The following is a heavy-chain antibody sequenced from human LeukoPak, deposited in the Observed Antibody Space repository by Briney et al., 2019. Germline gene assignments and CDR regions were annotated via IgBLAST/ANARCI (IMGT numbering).Heavy chain of an antibody. V-gene: IGHV4-61*08. D-gene: IGHD3-22*01. Sequence: SQTLSLTCTVSGGSISSGGYYWGWIRQPRGRGLEWSGYIHYSGSTNYHPSLKSRVIISVDTSKNQSSLMLSSVTAADAGTYYCVGQGANSGYYLFDYWGQGHLVTVSS. CDR2: IHYSGST. J-gene: IGHJ4*02. CDR1: GGSISSGGYY. CDR3: VGQGANSGYYLFDY.